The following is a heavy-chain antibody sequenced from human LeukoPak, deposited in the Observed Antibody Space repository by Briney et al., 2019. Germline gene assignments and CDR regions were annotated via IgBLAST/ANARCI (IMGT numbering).Heavy chain of an antibody. Sequence: WEPLSLPCSVSGAPIRSYFWTWIRQSPGKGLEWIGYVYDNDISNFNPSLESRVTILVDRSKSQFSLKLRSVTAADTAVYYCARGLVLATDDAFDIWGPGTMVTVSS. CDR2: VYDNDIS. J-gene: IGHJ3*02. CDR3: ARGLVLATDDAFDI. CDR1: GAPIRSYF. V-gene: IGHV4-59*01. D-gene: IGHD5-12*01.